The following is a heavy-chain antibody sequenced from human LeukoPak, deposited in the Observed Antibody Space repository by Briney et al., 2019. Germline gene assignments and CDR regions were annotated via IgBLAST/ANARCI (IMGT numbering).Heavy chain of an antibody. D-gene: IGHD3-10*01. V-gene: IGHV1-69*13. CDR2: IIPIFGTA. CDR1: GGTFSSYA. CDR3: ARDIGSEARKLLWFGQVYGMDV. J-gene: IGHJ6*02. Sequence: SVKVSCKASGGTFSSYAISWVRQAPGQGLEWMGGIIPIFGTANYAQKFQGRVTITADESTSTAYMELSSLRSEDTAVYYCARDIGSEARKLLWFGQVYGMDVWGQGTTVTVSS.